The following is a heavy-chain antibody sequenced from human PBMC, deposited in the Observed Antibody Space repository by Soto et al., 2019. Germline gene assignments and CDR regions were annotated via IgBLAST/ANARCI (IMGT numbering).Heavy chain of an antibody. CDR2: IYYSGST. CDR3: ARESYEPAARSGMDG. D-gene: IGHD2-2*01. V-gene: IGHV4-31*03. Sequence: PSETLSLTCTVSGGSISSGGYYWSWIRQHPGKGLEWIGYIYYSGSTYYNPSLKSRVTISVDTSKNQFSLKLSSVTAADTAVYYCARESYEPAARSGMDGWGKGTTVTVSS. CDR1: GGSISSGGYY. J-gene: IGHJ6*03.